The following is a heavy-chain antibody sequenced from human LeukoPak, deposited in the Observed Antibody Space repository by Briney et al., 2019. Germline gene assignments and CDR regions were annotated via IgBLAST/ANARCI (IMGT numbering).Heavy chain of an antibody. V-gene: IGHV3-48*03. CDR1: GFTFSSYE. CDR3: ASTGRDYYYGMDV. J-gene: IGHJ6*02. Sequence: PGGSLRLSCAASGFTFSSYEMNWVRQAPGKGLERVSYISSSGSTIYYADSVKGRFTISRDNAKNSLYLQMNSLRAEDTAVYYCASTGRDYYYGMDVWGQGTTVTVSS. D-gene: IGHD3-10*01. CDR2: ISSSGSTI.